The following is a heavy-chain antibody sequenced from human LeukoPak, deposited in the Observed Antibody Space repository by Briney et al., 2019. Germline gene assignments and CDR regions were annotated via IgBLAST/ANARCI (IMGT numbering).Heavy chain of an antibody. D-gene: IGHD6-6*01. CDR1: EFTFTSYE. CDR2: ISSSGNTI. Sequence: GGSLRLSCAASEFTFTSYELNWVRQAPGKGLEWVSYISSSGNTISYAASVKCRFTISRDNAKNSLYLQVITLRAEDTAVYYCARGPSIAARYDAFDIWGQGTMVTVSS. CDR3: ARGPSIAARYDAFDI. J-gene: IGHJ3*02. V-gene: IGHV3-48*03.